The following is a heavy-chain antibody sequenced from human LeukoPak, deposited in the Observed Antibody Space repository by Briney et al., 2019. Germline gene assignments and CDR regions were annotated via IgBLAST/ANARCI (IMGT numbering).Heavy chain of an antibody. CDR3: AKSNGYGLIDI. CDR1: GGSFSGYY. Sequence: NPSETLSLTCAVYGGSFSGYYWGWIRQPPGKGLEWIGNIFYSGSTYYGPSLKSRLTISLDTSRNQFSLKLNSVTAADTAVYYCAKSNGYGLIDIWGQGTMVTVSS. D-gene: IGHD3-10*01. CDR2: IFYSGST. J-gene: IGHJ3*02. V-gene: IGHV4-34*12.